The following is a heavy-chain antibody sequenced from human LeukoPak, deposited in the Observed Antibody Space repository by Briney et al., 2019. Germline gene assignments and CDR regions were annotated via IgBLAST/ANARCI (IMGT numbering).Heavy chain of an antibody. CDR1: GYTFTGYY. J-gene: IGHJ6*02. Sequence: ASVKVSCKASGYTFTGYYMHWVRQAPGQGLEWMGWINPNSGGTNYAQKFQGRVNMTRDTSISTAYMELSRLRSDDTAVYYCARGNAERGGGYYYGMDVWGQGTTVTVSS. D-gene: IGHD2-8*01. CDR3: ARGNAERGGGYYYGMDV. V-gene: IGHV1-2*02. CDR2: INPNSGGT.